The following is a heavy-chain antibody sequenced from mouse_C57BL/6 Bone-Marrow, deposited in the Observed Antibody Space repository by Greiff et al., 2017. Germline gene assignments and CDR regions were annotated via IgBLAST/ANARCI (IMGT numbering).Heavy chain of an antibody. Sequence: EVHLVESGGGLVQPKGSLKLSCAASGFSFNTYAMNWVRQAPGKGLEWVARIRSKSNNYATYYADSVKDRFTISRDDSESMLYLQMNNLKTEDTAMYYCVRYSNYYAMDYWGQGTSVTVSS. V-gene: IGHV10-1*01. CDR1: GFSFNTYA. CDR2: IRSKSNNYAT. CDR3: VRYSNYYAMDY. D-gene: IGHD2-5*01. J-gene: IGHJ4*01.